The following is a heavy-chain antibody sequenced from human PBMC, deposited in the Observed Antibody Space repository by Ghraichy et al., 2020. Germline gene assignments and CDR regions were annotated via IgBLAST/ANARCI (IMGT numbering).Heavy chain of an antibody. Sequence: LSLTCAASGFPFSSYSMSWVRQAPGKGLEWVSSICWTSRNIYYADSVKGRFTISRDNAKNSLYLQMNSLRVDETAIYYCARDPWGRETVVVPAAMGKVTTDWGQGTLVTVSS. D-gene: IGHD2-2*01. CDR3: ARDPWGRETVVVPAAMGKVTTD. CDR1: GFPFSSYS. CDR2: ICWTSRNI. J-gene: IGHJ4*02. V-gene: IGHV3-21*06.